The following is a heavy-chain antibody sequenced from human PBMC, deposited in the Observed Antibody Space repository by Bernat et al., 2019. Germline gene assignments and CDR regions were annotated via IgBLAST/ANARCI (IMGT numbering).Heavy chain of an antibody. D-gene: IGHD3-10*01. CDR3: AKDRVVRVTYFYYYGMDL. CDR1: GFIFSSYG. CDR2: ISYDGGNI. V-gene: IGHV3-30*18. Sequence: QVQLVESGGGVVQPGRSLRLSCAASGFIFSSYGMHWVRQAPGKGLEWVAVISYDGGNIYYTDAVKGRFTISRDNSKNTLYLQMNSLRGEDTAVYYCAKDRVVRVTYFYYYGMDLWGQGTTVTVSS. J-gene: IGHJ6*02.